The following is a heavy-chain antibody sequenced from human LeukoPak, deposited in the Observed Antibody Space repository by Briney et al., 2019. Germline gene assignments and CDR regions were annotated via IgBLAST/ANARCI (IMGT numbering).Heavy chain of an antibody. V-gene: IGHV5-51*01. CDR1: GSSFTSNW. Sequence: GESLQISCKGSGSSFTSNWIGWVRQLPGKGLEWMGINYPGDSDTRYSPSFQGQVTISADKSISTAYLQWSSLKASDTAMYYCARRYGGNIDYWGQGTLVTVSS. CDR3: ARRYGGNIDY. CDR2: NYPGDSDT. D-gene: IGHD4-23*01. J-gene: IGHJ4*02.